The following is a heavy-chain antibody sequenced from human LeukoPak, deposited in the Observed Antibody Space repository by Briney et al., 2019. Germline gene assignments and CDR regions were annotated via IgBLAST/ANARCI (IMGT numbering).Heavy chain of an antibody. D-gene: IGHD3-3*01. J-gene: IGHJ6*03. Sequence: SETLSLTCTVSGGSISSYYWSWIRRPAGKGLEWIGRIYTSGSTNYNPSLKSRVTMSVDTSKNQFSLKLSSVTAADTAVYYCASGTITIFGVVSPEHYYYYMDVWGKGTTVTVSS. CDR1: GGSISSYY. CDR2: IYTSGST. CDR3: ASGTITIFGVVSPEHYYYYMDV. V-gene: IGHV4-4*07.